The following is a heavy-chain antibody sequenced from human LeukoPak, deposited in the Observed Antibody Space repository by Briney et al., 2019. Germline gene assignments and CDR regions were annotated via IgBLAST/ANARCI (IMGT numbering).Heavy chain of an antibody. J-gene: IGHJ4*02. V-gene: IGHV1-2*02. CDR1: GYTFTGYY. CDR2: INPNSGGT. Sequence: ASVKVSCKASGYTFTGYYMHWVRQAPGQGLEWMGWINPNSGGTNYAQKFQGRVTMTRDTSISTAYMELSRLRSDDTAVYYCARVVVPAAPNLDYWGQGTLVTVSS. CDR3: ARVVVPAAPNLDY. D-gene: IGHD2-2*01.